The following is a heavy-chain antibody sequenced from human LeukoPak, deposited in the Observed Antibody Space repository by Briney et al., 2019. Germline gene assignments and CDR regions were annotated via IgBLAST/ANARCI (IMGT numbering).Heavy chain of an antibody. CDR1: GFTFSSHA. Sequence: GGSLRLSFAASGFTFSSHALSWVRQAPGKGLGWVSSLSGSGYNTYYADSVKGRFTISRDNSKNTVYLQMNSLRAEDTAVYYCAKDPYGTRYFDYWGQGTLVTVSS. D-gene: IGHD2-2*01. V-gene: IGHV3-23*01. CDR2: LSGSGYNT. CDR3: AKDPYGTRYFDY. J-gene: IGHJ4*02.